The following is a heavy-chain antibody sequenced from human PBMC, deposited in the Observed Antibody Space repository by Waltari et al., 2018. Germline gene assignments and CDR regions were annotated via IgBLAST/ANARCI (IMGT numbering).Heavy chain of an antibody. CDR2: IYYSGGT. Sequence: QLQLQESGPGLVKPSETLSLTCTVSGGSISSSSYYWGWIRQPPGKGLEWIGSIYYSGGTYYNRSTKSRVTISVDTTKNQVSLKVRSVTAADTAVDSCARDLTEGYGSGPNAFDIWGQGTMVTVSS. CDR1: GGSISSSSYY. D-gene: IGHD6-25*01. CDR3: ARDLTEGYGSGPNAFDI. J-gene: IGHJ3*02. V-gene: IGHV4-39*07.